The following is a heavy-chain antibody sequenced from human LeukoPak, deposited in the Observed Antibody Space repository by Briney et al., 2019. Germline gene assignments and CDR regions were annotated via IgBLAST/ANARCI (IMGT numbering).Heavy chain of an antibody. J-gene: IGHJ4*02. CDR1: GFTFSSYA. Sequence: GGSLRLSCAASGFTFSSYAMHWVRQAPGKGLEGVAVISYDGSNKYYADSVKGRFTISRDNSKNTLYLQMNSLRAEDTAVYYCARVGYYESSGYYEYWGQGTLVTVSS. CDR2: ISYDGSNK. V-gene: IGHV3-30-3*01. CDR3: ARVGYYESSGYYEY. D-gene: IGHD3-22*01.